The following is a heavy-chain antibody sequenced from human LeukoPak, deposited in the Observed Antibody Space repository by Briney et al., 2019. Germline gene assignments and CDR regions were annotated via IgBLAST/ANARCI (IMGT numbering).Heavy chain of an antibody. Sequence: SQTLSLTCAISGDIVSSNSAAWNWIRQSPSRGLEWLGRTYYRSKWYNDCAVSVKSRITINPDTSKNQFSLQLSSVTPEDTAVYYCAGGYSSGGKWFDPWGQGTLVTVSS. V-gene: IGHV6-1*01. CDR3: AGGYSSGGKWFDP. CDR1: GDIVSSNSAA. J-gene: IGHJ5*02. D-gene: IGHD6-19*01. CDR2: TYYRSKWYN.